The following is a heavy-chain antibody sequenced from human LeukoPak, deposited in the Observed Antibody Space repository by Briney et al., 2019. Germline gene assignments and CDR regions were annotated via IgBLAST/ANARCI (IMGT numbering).Heavy chain of an antibody. CDR1: GGSISTFH. Sequence: KPSETLSLTCTVSGGSISTFHWSWIRQPPGRGLEWIGFNHNTGSTNYNPSLNSRVTISVDTSKNQFFLKLSSVTAADTAVYYCARHVHCSGGSCYRYGMDDWGQGTTVTVSS. CDR2: NHNTGST. J-gene: IGHJ6*02. CDR3: ARHVHCSGGSCYRYGMDD. V-gene: IGHV4-59*08. D-gene: IGHD2-15*01.